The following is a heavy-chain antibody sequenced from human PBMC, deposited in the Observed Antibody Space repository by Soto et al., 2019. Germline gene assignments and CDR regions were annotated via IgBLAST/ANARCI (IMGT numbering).Heavy chain of an antibody. J-gene: IGHJ3*02. CDR3: ARDSLLLWFGELLPSPGCAFDI. D-gene: IGHD3-10*01. CDR2: IYYSGST. Sequence: QVQLQESGPGLVKPSQTLSLTCTVSGGSISSGDYYWSWIRQPPGKGLEWIGYIYYSGSTYYNPSLKSRVTIPVDTSKNQFSLKLSSVTAADTAVYYCARDSLLLWFGELLPSPGCAFDIWGQGTMVTVSS. CDR1: GGSISSGDYY. V-gene: IGHV4-30-4*01.